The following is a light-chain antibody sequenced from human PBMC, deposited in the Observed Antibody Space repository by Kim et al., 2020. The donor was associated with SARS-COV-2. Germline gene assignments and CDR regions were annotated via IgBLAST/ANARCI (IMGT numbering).Light chain of an antibody. Sequence: GKTVTSPCNHSSRSFANNYVHWCLQRPGSAPTTMIYENNQGPSGVPDRFSGSIDSSSNSASLTISELKTADEANYYCQSYVSTTVVFGGGTQLTVL. J-gene: IGLJ2*01. V-gene: IGLV6-57*03. CDR1: SRSFANNY. CDR3: QSYVSTTVV. CDR2: ENN.